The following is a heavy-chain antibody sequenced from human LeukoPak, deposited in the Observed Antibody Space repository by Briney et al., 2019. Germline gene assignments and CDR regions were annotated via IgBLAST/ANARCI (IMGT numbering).Heavy chain of an antibody. V-gene: IGHV3-53*01. Sequence: TGGSLRLSCTVSGFTVSSNSMSWVRQAPGKGLEWVSFIYSDNTHYSDSLKGRFTVSRDNARNSLYLQMSSLRADDTAVYYCARGTLNIPGEHGAFDYWGQGTLVTVSS. CDR1: GFTVSSNS. CDR3: ARGTLNIPGEHGAFDY. CDR2: IYSDNT. J-gene: IGHJ4*02. D-gene: IGHD1-14*01.